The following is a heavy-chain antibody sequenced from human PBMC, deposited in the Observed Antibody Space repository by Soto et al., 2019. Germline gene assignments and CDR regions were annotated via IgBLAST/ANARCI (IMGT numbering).Heavy chain of an antibody. CDR3: ARDVSDSGWLDC. J-gene: IGHJ4*02. D-gene: IGHD5-12*01. V-gene: IGHV4-31*03. CDR2: IYYSGST. CDR1: GGSISSGGYY. Sequence: TLSLTCTVSGGSISSGGYYWSWIRQHPGKGLEWIGYIYYSGSTYYNPSLKSRVTISVDTSKNQFSLKLSSVTAADTAVYYCARDVSDSGWLDCWGQGTLVTVSS.